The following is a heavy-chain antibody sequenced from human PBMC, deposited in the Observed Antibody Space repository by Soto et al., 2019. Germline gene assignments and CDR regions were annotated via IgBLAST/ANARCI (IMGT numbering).Heavy chain of an antibody. CDR3: ARGSSDYPYYFDY. D-gene: IGHD4-17*01. J-gene: IGHJ4*02. CDR2: IYSGGST. Sequence: GGSLRLSCAASGFTVSSNYMSWVRQAPGKGLEWVSVIYSGGSTYYADSVKGRFTISRDNSKNTLYLQMNSLRAEDTAVYYCARGSSDYPYYFDYWGQGTLVTVS. CDR1: GFTVSSNY. V-gene: IGHV3-53*01.